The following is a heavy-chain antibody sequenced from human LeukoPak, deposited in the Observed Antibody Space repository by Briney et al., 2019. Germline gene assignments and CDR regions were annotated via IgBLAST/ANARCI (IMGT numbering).Heavy chain of an antibody. CDR1: GGSISGFY. D-gene: IGHD2-15*01. Sequence: SETLSLTCTVSGGSISGFYWSWVRQVPGKGLEWIGYVHSSGRTNYNPSLKSRVTVSLDTSKNQFSLKVSAVTAADTAVYFCARLLPENCSGGSCQDYCGQGVLVTVSS. J-gene: IGHJ4*02. CDR2: VHSSGRT. V-gene: IGHV4-4*08. CDR3: ARLLPENCSGGSCQDY.